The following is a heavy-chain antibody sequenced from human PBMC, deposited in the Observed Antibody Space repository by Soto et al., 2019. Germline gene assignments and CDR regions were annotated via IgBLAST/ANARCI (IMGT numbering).Heavy chain of an antibody. V-gene: IGHV3-23*01. J-gene: IGHJ4*02. CDR3: ARSSGGTTSWYNN. CDR1: GFTFSSYA. D-gene: IGHD2-2*02. CDR2: ISGGGVTK. Sequence: EVQLLESGGDFVQPGGSLRLSCAASGFTFSSYAMNWVRQAPGKGLEWVSTISGGGVTKHYADSVKGRFTVSRDSSSNTLSLQIASLRVEDTAVYYCARSSGGTTSWYNNWGQGTLVIVSS.